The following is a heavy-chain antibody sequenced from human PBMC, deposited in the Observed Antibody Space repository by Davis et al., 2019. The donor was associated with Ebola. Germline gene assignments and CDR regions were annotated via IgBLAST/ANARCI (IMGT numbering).Heavy chain of an antibody. J-gene: IGHJ4*02. CDR1: GGSISSGDYY. CDR2: IYYSGST. D-gene: IGHD3-10*01. V-gene: IGHV4-30-4*02. CDR3: ARGLVFFPIYGSGSYYFDY. Sequence: MPSETLSLTCTVSGGSISSGDYYWSWIRQPPGKGLEWIGYIYYSGSTYYNPSLKSRVTISVDTSKNQFSLKLSSVTAADTAVYYCARGLVFFPIYGSGSYYFDYWGQGTLVTVSS.